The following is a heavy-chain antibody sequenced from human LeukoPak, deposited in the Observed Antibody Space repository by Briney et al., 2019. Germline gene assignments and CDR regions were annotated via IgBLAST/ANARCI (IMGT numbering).Heavy chain of an antibody. V-gene: IGHV4-59*12. D-gene: IGHD1-26*01. CDR3: ARVPRSGSYSSY. Sequence: RSSETLSLTCTVSGGSISSYYWSWIRQPPGKGLEWIGYIYYSGSTNYNPSLKSRVTISVDTSKNQFSLKLSSVTAADTAVYYCARVPRSGSYSSYWGQGTLVTVSS. CDR2: IYYSGST. J-gene: IGHJ4*02. CDR1: GGSISSYY.